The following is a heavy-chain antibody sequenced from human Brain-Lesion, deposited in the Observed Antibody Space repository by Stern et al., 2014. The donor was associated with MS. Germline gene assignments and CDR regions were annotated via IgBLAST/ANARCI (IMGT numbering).Heavy chain of an antibody. D-gene: IGHD4-17*01. Sequence: QLVQSGPGLVKPSQTLSLTCTVSGGSISSGDNYWSWIRQPPGKGPEWIGYIHYSGGTYFNPSLKSRATISADTSKNQFSLKLNSMTAADTAVYYCARVPDYGDAFFDYWGQRILVTVSS. CDR2: IHYSGGT. V-gene: IGHV4-30-4*01. J-gene: IGHJ4*02. CDR3: ARVPDYGDAFFDY. CDR1: GGSISSGDNY.